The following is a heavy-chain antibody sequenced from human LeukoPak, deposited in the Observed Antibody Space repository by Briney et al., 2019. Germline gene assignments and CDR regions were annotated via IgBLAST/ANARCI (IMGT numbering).Heavy chain of an antibody. V-gene: IGHV3-30*18. CDR1: GFTFSSYG. CDR3: AKGTRMVRGVPGGMDV. J-gene: IGHJ6*02. D-gene: IGHD3-10*01. Sequence: GRSLRLSCAASGFTFSSYGMHWVRQAPGKGLEWVAVISYDGSNKYYADSVKGRFTISRDNSKNTLYLQMNSLRAEDTAVYYCAKGTRMVRGVPGGMDVWGQGTTVTVSS. CDR2: ISYDGSNK.